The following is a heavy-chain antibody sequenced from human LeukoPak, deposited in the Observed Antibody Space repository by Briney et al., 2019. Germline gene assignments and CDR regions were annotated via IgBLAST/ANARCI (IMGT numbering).Heavy chain of an antibody. CDR2: IGSTDI. D-gene: IGHD4-23*01. J-gene: IGHJ4*02. Sequence: GGSLRLSCAASGFRFEICAMSWVRQSPGKGLEWVASIGSTDIYYADSVKGRYTVPRDNSQNTLYRELKCLKAEDTAVYYCAKDATPQNSIWDYFAYWGQGALVTVPS. CDR3: AKDATPQNSIWDYFAY. V-gene: IGHV3-23*01. CDR1: GFRFEICA.